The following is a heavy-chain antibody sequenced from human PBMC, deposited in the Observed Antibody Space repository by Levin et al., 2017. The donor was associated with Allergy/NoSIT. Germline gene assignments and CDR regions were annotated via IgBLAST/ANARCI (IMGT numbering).Heavy chain of an antibody. CDR1: GFTFSGSA. CDR3: TGAVVPDLNPDAFDS. D-gene: IGHD2-2*01. V-gene: IGHV3-73*01. CDR2: IRSKANSYAT. J-gene: IGHJ3*02. Sequence: GGSLRLSCAASGFTFSGSAMHWVRQASGKGLEWVGRIRSKANSYATAYAASVKGRFTISRDDSKNTAYLQMNSLKTEDTAVYYCTGAVVPDLNPDAFDSWGQGTMVTVSS.